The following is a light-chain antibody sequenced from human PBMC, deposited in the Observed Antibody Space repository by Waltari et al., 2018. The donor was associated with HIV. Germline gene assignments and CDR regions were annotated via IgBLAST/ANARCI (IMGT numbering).Light chain of an antibody. CDR1: SSNIGSNT. J-gene: IGLJ3*02. CDR2: SNN. CDR3: AAWDDSLNGHWV. V-gene: IGLV1-44*01. Sequence: QSVLTQPPSASGTPGQRVTISCSGSSSNIGSNTVHWYQQLPGTAPKLLIYSNNQRPSGVPARFSGSKSGTSASLAISGLQSEDEADYYCAAWDDSLNGHWVFGGGTKLTVL.